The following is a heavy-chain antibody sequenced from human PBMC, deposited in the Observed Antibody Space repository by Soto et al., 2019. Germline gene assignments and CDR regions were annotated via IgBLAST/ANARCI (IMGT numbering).Heavy chain of an antibody. CDR2: ISSTTNYI. CDR1: GFTFTRYX. Sequence: GSLRLSCAASGFTFTRYXXNWVRQAPGKGLEWVSSISSTTNYIYYGDSMKGRFTISRDNAKNSLYLEMNSLRAEDTAVYYCARESEDLTSNFDYWGQGTLVTVSS. CDR3: ARESEDLTSNFDY. J-gene: IGHJ4*02. V-gene: IGHV3-21*06.